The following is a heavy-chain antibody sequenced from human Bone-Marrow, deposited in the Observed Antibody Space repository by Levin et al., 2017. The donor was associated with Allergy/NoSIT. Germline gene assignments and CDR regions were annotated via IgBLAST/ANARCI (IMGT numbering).Heavy chain of an antibody. CDR3: ATGLLWFGELFGI. CDR1: GHSLTEVA. V-gene: IGHV1-24*01. CDR2: FDPEDGKP. Sequence: SGHSLTEVAIHWVRQAPGRGLEWMGGFDPEDGKPMYAQRFQGRITMTEDTSTGTSYMELRSLSSDDRAVYYCATGLLWFGELFGIWGQGTLVTVSS. D-gene: IGHD3-10*01. J-gene: IGHJ4*02.